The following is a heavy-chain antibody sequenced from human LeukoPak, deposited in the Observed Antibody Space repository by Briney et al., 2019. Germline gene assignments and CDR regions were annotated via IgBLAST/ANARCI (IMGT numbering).Heavy chain of an antibody. CDR2: ITGSGRKT. Sequence: GGSLRLSCAASGLTFSNYAMNWVRQASGKGLEWVSGITGSGRKTYYADSVKGRFSISRDNSKNTVYLQMNSLRVEDTAVYYCARGRPHGNDYWGQGTLVTVSS. J-gene: IGHJ4*02. CDR1: GLTFSNYA. CDR3: ARGRPHGNDY. V-gene: IGHV3-23*01. D-gene: IGHD4-23*01.